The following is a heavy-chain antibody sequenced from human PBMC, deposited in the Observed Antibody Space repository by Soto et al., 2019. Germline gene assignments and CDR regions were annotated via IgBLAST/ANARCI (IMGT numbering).Heavy chain of an antibody. J-gene: IGHJ3*02. CDR3: ARRGDGDYRSAFDI. Sequence: ASVKVSCKASGGTFSSYTISWVRQAPGQGLEWMGRIIPILGIANYAQKFQGRVTITADKSTSTAYMELSSLRSEDTAVYYCARRGDGDYRSAFDIWGQGTMVTVSS. CDR1: GGTFSSYT. D-gene: IGHD4-17*01. CDR2: IIPILGIA. V-gene: IGHV1-69*02.